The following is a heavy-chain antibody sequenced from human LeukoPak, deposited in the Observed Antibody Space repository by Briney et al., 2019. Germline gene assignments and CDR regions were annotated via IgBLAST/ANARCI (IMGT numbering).Heavy chain of an antibody. J-gene: IGHJ3*02. CDR1: GFTFDDYA. Sequence: GGSLRLSCAASGFTFDDYAMHWVRQAPGKGLEWVSGISWNSGSIGYADSVKGRFTISRDNAKNSLYLQMNSLRAEDMALYYCINDALDIWGQGTMVTVSS. CDR2: ISWNSGSI. V-gene: IGHV3-9*03. CDR3: INDALDI.